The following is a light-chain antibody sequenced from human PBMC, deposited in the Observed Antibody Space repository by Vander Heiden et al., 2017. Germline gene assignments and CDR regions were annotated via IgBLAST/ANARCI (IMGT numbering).Light chain of an antibody. CDR1: NIGSKS. V-gene: IGLV3-21*02. Sequence: YVLTQPPPVSVAPGPTASITCGGNNIGSKSVHWYQQKPGQAPVVVVYNDSDRPSGIPERLSGSNSGNTATLTISRVEAGDEADYYCQVWDSSTDHWVFGGGTKLTVL. CDR2: NDS. CDR3: QVWDSSTDHWV. J-gene: IGLJ3*02.